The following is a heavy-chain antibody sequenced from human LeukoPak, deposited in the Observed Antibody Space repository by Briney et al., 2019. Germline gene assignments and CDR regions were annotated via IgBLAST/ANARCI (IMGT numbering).Heavy chain of an antibody. CDR3: ARDRVNYGSGGYGY. V-gene: IGHV1-2*02. J-gene: IGHJ4*02. CDR1: GYTFTGYY. D-gene: IGHD3-10*01. CDR2: INPNSGGT. Sequence: ASVKVSCKASGYTFTGYYMHWVRQAPGQGLEWMGWINPNSGGTNYTQKFQGRVTMTRDTSISTAYMELSRLRSDDTAVYYCARDRVNYGSGGYGYWGQGTLVTVSS.